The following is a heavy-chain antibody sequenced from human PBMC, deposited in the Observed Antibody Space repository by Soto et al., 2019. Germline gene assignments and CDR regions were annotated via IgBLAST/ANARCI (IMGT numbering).Heavy chain of an antibody. V-gene: IGHV3-21*01. D-gene: IGHD7-27*01. CDR3: ARGDTGDSLFDY. CDR2: ISSSSSYI. Sequence: GGSLRLACAASGFTFSSYSMNWVRQAPGKGLEWVSSISSSSSYIYYADSVKGRFTISRDNAKNSLYLQMNSLRAEDTTVYYCARGDTGDSLFDYWGQGTLVTVSS. J-gene: IGHJ4*02. CDR1: GFTFSSYS.